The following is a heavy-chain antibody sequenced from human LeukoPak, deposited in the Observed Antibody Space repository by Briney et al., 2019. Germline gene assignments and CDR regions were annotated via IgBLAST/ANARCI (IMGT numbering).Heavy chain of an antibody. V-gene: IGHV4-61*02. CDR2: IYTSGST. CDR3: ARVRPDCSSTSCYLFLDYMDV. J-gene: IGHJ6*03. D-gene: IGHD2-2*01. Sequence: PSQTLSLTCTVSGGSISSGSYYWSWIRQPAGKGLEWIGRIYTSGSTNYNPSLKSRVTISVDTSKNQFSLKLSSVTAADTAVYYCARVRPDCSSTSCYLFLDYMDVWGKGTTVTVSS. CDR1: GGSISSGSYY.